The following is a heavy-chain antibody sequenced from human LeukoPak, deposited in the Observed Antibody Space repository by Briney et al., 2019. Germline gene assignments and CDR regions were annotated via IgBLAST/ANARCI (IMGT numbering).Heavy chain of an antibody. Sequence: GGSLRLSCAASGFTFSSYWMHWVRQAPGKGLVWISRINTDGSSTDYADSVKGRFTISRDNAKNSLYLQMNSLRAEDTAVYYCARGYCSGGSCYKPRAFDIWGQGTMVTVSS. CDR3: ARGYCSGGSCYKPRAFDI. D-gene: IGHD2-15*01. CDR1: GFTFSSYW. J-gene: IGHJ3*02. CDR2: INTDGSST. V-gene: IGHV3-74*01.